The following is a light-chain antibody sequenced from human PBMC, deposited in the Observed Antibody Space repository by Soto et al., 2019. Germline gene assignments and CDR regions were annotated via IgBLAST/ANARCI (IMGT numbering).Light chain of an antibody. CDR2: KAS. V-gene: IGKV1-5*03. J-gene: IGKJ1*01. CDR3: QHYNSYSEA. CDR1: QTISSW. Sequence: DIQMTQSPSTLSGSVGDRVTITCRASQTISSWSACYQHKPGKAPKLLIYKASTLKSGVPSRFSGSGSGTEFTLTISSLQPDDFANYYCQHYNSYSEAFGQGTKVDLK.